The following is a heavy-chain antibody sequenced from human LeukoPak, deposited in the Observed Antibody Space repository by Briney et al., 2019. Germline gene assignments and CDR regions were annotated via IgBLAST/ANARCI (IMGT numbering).Heavy chain of an antibody. Sequence: SETLSLTCTVSGGSISSYYWSWIRQPPGKGLKWIGYIYYTGSTDYNPSLKSRVAISVDTSKNQFSLKLSSVTAADTAVYYCARGSKAAPGTFDYWGQGTLVTVSS. J-gene: IGHJ4*02. V-gene: IGHV4-59*01. D-gene: IGHD6-13*01. CDR1: GGSISSYY. CDR3: ARGSKAAPGTFDY. CDR2: IYYTGST.